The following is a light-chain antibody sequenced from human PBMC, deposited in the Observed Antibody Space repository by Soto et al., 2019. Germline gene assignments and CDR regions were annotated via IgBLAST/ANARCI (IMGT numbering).Light chain of an antibody. Sequence: QSALTQPASVSGSPGQSITISCTGTSSDIGRYNYVSWFQQHPGKVPKLVIFEVNYRPSGVSDRFSGSKSGNTASLTITGLQAEDEADYYCTSCITAKTRCVFGSGTKVTVL. CDR2: EVN. J-gene: IGLJ1*01. CDR3: TSCITAKTRCV. V-gene: IGLV2-14*01. CDR1: SSDIGRYNY.